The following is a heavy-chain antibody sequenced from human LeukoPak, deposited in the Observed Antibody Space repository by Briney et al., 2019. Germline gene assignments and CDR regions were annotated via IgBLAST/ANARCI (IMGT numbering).Heavy chain of an antibody. CDR1: GFTFTGYY. Sequence: ASVKVSCKASGFTFTGYYIHWVRQAPGQGLEWMGYINPHSGGTSSPQKFQGRVTMTTDTSISAAYMELSSLISDDTAMYYCVRECNELLSKNFDCWGQGTLVTVSS. J-gene: IGHJ4*02. D-gene: IGHD2-21*02. V-gene: IGHV1-2*02. CDR2: INPHSGGT. CDR3: VRECNELLSKNFDC.